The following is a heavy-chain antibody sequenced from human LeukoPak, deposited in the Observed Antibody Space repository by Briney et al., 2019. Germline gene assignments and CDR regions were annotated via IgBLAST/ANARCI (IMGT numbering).Heavy chain of an antibody. CDR1: GYTFTSYG. D-gene: IGHD3-9*01. CDR2: ISAYNGNT. CDR3: ARGILRYFDWSPFDY. J-gene: IGHJ4*02. Sequence: ASVKVSCKASGYTFTSYGISWVRQAPGQGLEWMGWISAYNGNTNYAQKLQGRVTMTTDTSTSTAYMELRSLRSEDTAVYYCARGILRYFDWSPFDYWGQGTLVTVSS. V-gene: IGHV1-18*01.